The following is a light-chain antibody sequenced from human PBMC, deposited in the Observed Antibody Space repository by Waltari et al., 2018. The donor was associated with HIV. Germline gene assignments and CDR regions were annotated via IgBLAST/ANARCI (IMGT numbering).Light chain of an antibody. CDR2: DDS. Sequence: QSALTQPASVSGSPGQSITIPCTGTSSDIGGYNYVSWYQQHPVKAPKLMIYDDSHRPSGVSNRFSGSKSGNTASLTISGLQAEDEADYYCSSYTSSSTLGVFGSGTKVTVL. V-gene: IGLV2-14*03. CDR1: SSDIGGYNY. CDR3: SSYTSSSTLGV. J-gene: IGLJ1*01.